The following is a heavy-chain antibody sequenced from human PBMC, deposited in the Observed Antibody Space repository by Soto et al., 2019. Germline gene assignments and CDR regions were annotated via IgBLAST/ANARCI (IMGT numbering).Heavy chain of an antibody. CDR1: GFTCSSYW. CDR2: MNSDGSST. V-gene: IGHV3-74*01. J-gene: IGHJ4*02. D-gene: IGHD6-19*01. CDR3: ATGIAVAAYYFDY. Sequence: EVQLVESGGGLVQPGGSLRLSCAASGFTCSSYWMHWVRQAPGKGLVWVSRMNSDGSSTSYADSVKGRFTISRDNAKNTLYLQMNSLRAEDTAVYYCATGIAVAAYYFDYWGQGTLVTVSS.